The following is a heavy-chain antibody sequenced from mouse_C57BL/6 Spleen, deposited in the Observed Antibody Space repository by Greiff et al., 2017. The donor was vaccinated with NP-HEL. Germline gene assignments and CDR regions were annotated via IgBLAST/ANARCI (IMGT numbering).Heavy chain of an antibody. CDR3: ARPNYVYAMDY. D-gene: IGHD2-4*01. CDR1: GYAFSSYW. Sequence: QVQLQQSGAELVKPGASVKISCKASGYAFSSYWMNWVKQRPGKGLEWIGQIYPGDGDTNYNGKFKGKATLTADKSSSTAYMQLSSLTSEDSAVYFCARPNYVYAMDYWGQGTSVTVSS. V-gene: IGHV1-80*01. J-gene: IGHJ4*01. CDR2: IYPGDGDT.